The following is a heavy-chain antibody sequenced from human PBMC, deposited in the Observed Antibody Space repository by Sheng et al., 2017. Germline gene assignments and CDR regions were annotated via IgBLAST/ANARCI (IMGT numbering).Heavy chain of an antibody. D-gene: IGHD2-21*01. J-gene: IGHJ6*02. V-gene: IGHV3-33*01. CDR2: IWYDGSNK. CDR3: ARTLDVVSYGMDV. CDR1: GFTFSSYG. Sequence: QVQLVESGGGVVQPGRSLRLSCAASGFTFSSYGMHWVRQAPGKGLEWVAVIWYDGSNKYYADSVKGRFTISRDNSKNTLYLQIDSLRAEDTAVYYCARTLDVVSYGMDVWGQGTT.